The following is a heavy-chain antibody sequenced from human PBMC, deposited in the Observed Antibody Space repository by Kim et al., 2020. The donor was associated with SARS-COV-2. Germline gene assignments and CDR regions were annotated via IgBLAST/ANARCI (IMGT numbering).Heavy chain of an antibody. CDR1: GYNFTGYT. J-gene: IGHJ2*01. CDR3: ARDLDYGRNWGSSCFFDF. Sequence: ASVKVSCKGSGYNFTGYTIHWVRQAPGRGLEWVGSANPRPRFTKQAQKFQGRVTLTSDTSITTTYMELNGLTSDDTALYFCARDLDYGRNWGSSCFFDFWGRGTLVTVSS. D-gene: IGHD7-27*01. V-gene: IGHV1-2*02. CDR2: ANPRPRFT.